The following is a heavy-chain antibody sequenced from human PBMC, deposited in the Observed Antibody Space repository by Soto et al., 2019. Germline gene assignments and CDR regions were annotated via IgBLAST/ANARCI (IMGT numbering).Heavy chain of an antibody. CDR2: IYYSGTT. CDR3: ARESYYGSGATVVGY. V-gene: IGHV4-59*01. J-gene: IGHJ4*02. CDR1: GGSISNFY. Sequence: QVQLQESGPGLVKPSETLSLTCTVSGGSISNFYWCWIRQPTAKGLEWIGYIYYSGTTSYNPSLNSRVTISVDTSKNQFSLKLNSVTAADTGVYYCARESYYGSGATVVGYWGLGTLVTVSS. D-gene: IGHD3-10*01.